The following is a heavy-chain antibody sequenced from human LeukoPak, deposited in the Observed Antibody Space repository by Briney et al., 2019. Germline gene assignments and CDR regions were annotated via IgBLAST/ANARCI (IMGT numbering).Heavy chain of an antibody. CDR3: AGNSKIYYYYGMDV. CDR2: IIPILGIA. Sequence: SVKVSCKPSGVTFSSYAICWVRQAPGQGLVWMGRIIPILGIANYVQKFQCIVTTTPDKSTRTDYMELRSLRSEDTAVYYCAGNSKIYYYYGMDVWGQGTTVTVS. CDR1: GVTFSSYA. V-gene: IGHV1-69*04. J-gene: IGHJ6*02. D-gene: IGHD4-11*01.